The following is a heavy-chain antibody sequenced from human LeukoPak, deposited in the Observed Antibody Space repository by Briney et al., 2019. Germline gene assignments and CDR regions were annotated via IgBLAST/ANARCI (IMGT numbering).Heavy chain of an antibody. Sequence: SVKVSCKASGGTFSSYAISWVRQAPGQGLEWMGRIIPILGIANYAQKFQGRVTITADKSTSTAYMELSSLRSEDTAVYYCAREGYCSGGSCKRFDYWGQGTQVTVSS. D-gene: IGHD2-15*01. CDR2: IIPILGIA. V-gene: IGHV1-69*04. CDR3: AREGYCSGGSCKRFDY. CDR1: GGTFSSYA. J-gene: IGHJ4*02.